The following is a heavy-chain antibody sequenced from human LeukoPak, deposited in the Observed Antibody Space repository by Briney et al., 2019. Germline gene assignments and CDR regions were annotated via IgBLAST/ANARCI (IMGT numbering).Heavy chain of an antibody. D-gene: IGHD3-10*01. CDR2: ISTYNGHT. Sequence: GASVKVSCKASGYTFINYGISWVRQAPGQGLEWMGWISTYNGHTKYAQKLQGRVTITADESTSTAYMELSSLRSEDTAVYYCATGYGSWGQGTLVTVSS. V-gene: IGHV1-18*01. CDR3: ATGYGS. J-gene: IGHJ4*02. CDR1: GYTFINYG.